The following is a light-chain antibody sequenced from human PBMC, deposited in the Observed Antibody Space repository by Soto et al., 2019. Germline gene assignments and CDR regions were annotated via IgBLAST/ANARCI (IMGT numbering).Light chain of an antibody. V-gene: IGLV2-23*01. Sequence: QSVLTQPASVSGSPGQSITISCTGTSSDVGNYNLVSWYQQHPGKAPKLMIYEDNKRPSRVSNRFSGSKSGNTASLTISGLQAEDDADYYCCAYAGSSTWVFGGGTKLTVL. CDR3: CAYAGSSTWV. CDR1: SSDVGNYNL. CDR2: EDN. J-gene: IGLJ3*02.